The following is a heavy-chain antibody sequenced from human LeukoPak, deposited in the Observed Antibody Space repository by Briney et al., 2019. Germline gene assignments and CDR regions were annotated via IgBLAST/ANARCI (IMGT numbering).Heavy chain of an antibody. CDR1: GFGFNNYA. J-gene: IGHJ4*02. V-gene: IGHV3-30*04. D-gene: IGHD6-13*01. CDR3: ARGKTGYSSDWYSGIDY. CDR2: ISSDGTKI. Sequence: GGSLRLSCAASGFGFNNYALHWVRQAPGKGLEWVAVISSDGTKIYYADSVRGRSTISRDNSRNTLYLQMKNLRAEVTAVYYCARGKTGYSSDWYSGIDYWGQGTLVTVSS.